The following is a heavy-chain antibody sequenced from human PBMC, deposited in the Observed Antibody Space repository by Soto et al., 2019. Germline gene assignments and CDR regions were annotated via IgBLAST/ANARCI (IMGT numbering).Heavy chain of an antibody. CDR2: ISAYNGNT. D-gene: IGHD4-4*01. CDR3: AGVVNGNDYNPFRFDY. Sequence: QVQLVQSGAEVKKPGASVKVSCKASGYTFTSYGISWVRQAPGQGLEWMGWISAYNGNTNYAQKLQGRVTLTTDTSTSTAYIELRSLRSDDTAVYYCAGVVNGNDYNPFRFDYWGQGTLVTVSS. V-gene: IGHV1-18*01. J-gene: IGHJ4*02. CDR1: GYTFTSYG.